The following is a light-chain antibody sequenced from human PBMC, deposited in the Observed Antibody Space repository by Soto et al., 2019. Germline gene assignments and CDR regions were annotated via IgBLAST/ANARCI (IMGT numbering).Light chain of an antibody. V-gene: IGKV2-28*01. Sequence: DIVMTQSPLSLPVSPGEPASISCRSSQSLLHSNGNNFFDWYLQKPGQSPQLLIYLGSNRASGVPDRCSGTESGTDFTLKISRVEAEDVGVYYCLQSLQTPYTFGQGTKLEIK. CDR2: LGS. J-gene: IGKJ2*01. CDR1: QSLLHSNGNNF. CDR3: LQSLQTPYT.